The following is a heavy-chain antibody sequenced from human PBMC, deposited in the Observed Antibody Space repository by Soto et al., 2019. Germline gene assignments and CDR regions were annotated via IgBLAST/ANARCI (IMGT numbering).Heavy chain of an antibody. CDR1: GFTFSSYS. CDR3: ARDPKFTVTPDY. Sequence: EVQLVESGGGLVKPGGSLRLSCAASGFTFSSYSMNWVRQAPGKGLEWVSSISSSSSYIYYADSVKGRFTISRDNAKNSLYLQMNSLRAEDTAVYYCARDPKFTVTPDYWGQGTLVTISS. V-gene: IGHV3-21*01. J-gene: IGHJ4*02. D-gene: IGHD4-17*01. CDR2: ISSSSSYI.